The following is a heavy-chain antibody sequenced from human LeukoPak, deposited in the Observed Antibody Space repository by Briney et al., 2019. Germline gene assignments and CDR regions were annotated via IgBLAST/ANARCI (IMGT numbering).Heavy chain of an antibody. Sequence: GGSLRLSCAASGFTVSSNYMSWVRQAPGKGLEWVSVIYSGGSTYYADSVKGRFTISRDNSKNTLYLQMNSLRAEDTAVYYCARASQLLTHGFFGYWGQGTLVTVSS. D-gene: IGHD3-3*01. CDR1: GFTVSSNY. J-gene: IGHJ4*02. V-gene: IGHV3-53*01. CDR3: ARASQLLTHGFFGY. CDR2: IYSGGST.